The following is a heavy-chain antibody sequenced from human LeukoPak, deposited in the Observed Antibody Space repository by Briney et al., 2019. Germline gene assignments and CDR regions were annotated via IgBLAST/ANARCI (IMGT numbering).Heavy chain of an antibody. D-gene: IGHD3-16*02. V-gene: IGHV1-2*02. CDR1: GYTFTGYY. J-gene: IGHJ4*02. CDR3: ARAYVWGSYRPLFDY. Sequence: ASVKVSCKASGYTFTGYYMHWVRQAPGQGLEWMGWINPNSGGTNYAQKFQGRVTMTRDTSISTAYMELSRLRSDDTAVYYCARAYVWGSYRPLFDYWGQGTLVTVSP. CDR2: INPNSGGT.